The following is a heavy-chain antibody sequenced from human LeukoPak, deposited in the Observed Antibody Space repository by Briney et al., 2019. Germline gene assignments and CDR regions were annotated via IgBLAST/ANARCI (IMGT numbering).Heavy chain of an antibody. CDR3: ARVRCSGGSCYGQPFDY. Sequence: GASVKVSCKASGGTFSSYAISWVRQAPGQGLEWMGRIIPILGIANYAQKFQGRVTITADKSTSTAYMELSSLRSEDTAVYYCARVRCSGGSCYGQPFDYWGQGTLVTVSS. V-gene: IGHV1-69*04. CDR1: GGTFSSYA. CDR2: IIPILGIA. D-gene: IGHD2-15*01. J-gene: IGHJ4*02.